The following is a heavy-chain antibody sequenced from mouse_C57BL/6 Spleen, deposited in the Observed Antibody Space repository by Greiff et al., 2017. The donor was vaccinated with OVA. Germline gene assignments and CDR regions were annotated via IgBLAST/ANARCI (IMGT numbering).Heavy chain of an antibody. CDR1: GYTFTSYW. J-gene: IGHJ1*03. Sequence: QVQLQQPGAELVMPGASVKLSCKASGYTFTSYWMHWVKQRPGQGLEWIGEIDPSDSYTNYNQKFKGKSTLTVDKSSSTAYMQLSSLTSEDSAVYYCARRGVVATRYWYFDVWGTGTTVTVSS. CDR3: ARRGVVATRYWYFDV. D-gene: IGHD1-1*01. CDR2: IDPSDSYT. V-gene: IGHV1-69*01.